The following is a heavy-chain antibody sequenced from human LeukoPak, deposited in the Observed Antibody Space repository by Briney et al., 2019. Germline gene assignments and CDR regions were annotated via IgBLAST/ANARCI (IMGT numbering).Heavy chain of an antibody. Sequence: SETLSLTRTVSGGSISSGGYYWSWIRQHPGTGLEWIGYIYYSGSTYYNPSLKSRVTTSVDTSKNQFSLKLSSVTAADTAVYYCARELIAAALDYWGQGTLVTVSS. CDR2: IYYSGST. CDR3: ARELIAAALDY. CDR1: GGSISSGGYY. D-gene: IGHD6-13*01. J-gene: IGHJ4*02. V-gene: IGHV4-31*03.